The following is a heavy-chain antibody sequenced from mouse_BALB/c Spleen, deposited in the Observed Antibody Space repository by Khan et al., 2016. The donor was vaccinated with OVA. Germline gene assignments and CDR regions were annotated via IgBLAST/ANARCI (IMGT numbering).Heavy chain of an antibody. J-gene: IGHJ3*01. CDR3: ARSTYRYAFAY. CDR1: GDSTTSGY. Sequence: EVQLQESGPSLVKPSQTLSLTCSVTGDSTTSGYWCWIRKFPGNKLEYMGYILYSGSTYYNPSLNSRISITRHTSQNQYYLPLNSVTTEDTATYYCARSTYRYAFAYWGQGTLVTGSA. D-gene: IGHD2-14*01. CDR2: ILYSGST. V-gene: IGHV3-8*02.